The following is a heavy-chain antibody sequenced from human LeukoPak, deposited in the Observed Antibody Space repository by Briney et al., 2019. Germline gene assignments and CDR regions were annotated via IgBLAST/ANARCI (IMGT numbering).Heavy chain of an antibody. CDR2: ISYDGSNK. Sequence: GGSLRLSCAASGFTFSSYAMHWVRQAPGKGLEWVADISYDGSNKYYADSVKGRFTISRDNSKNTLYLQMNSLRAEDTAVYYCARDDSSSWDYMDVWGKGTTVTVSS. V-gene: IGHV3-30*04. CDR3: ARDDSSSWDYMDV. D-gene: IGHD6-13*01. CDR1: GFTFSSYA. J-gene: IGHJ6*03.